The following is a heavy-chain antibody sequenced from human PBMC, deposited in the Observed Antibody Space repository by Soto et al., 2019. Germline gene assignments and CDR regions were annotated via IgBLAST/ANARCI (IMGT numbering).Heavy chain of an antibody. CDR1: GFTFSSYA. D-gene: IGHD6-19*01. CDR2: ISGSGGST. CDR3: AKEGSGWSYFDY. Sequence: GGSLRLSCAASGFTFSSYAMSWVRQAPGKGLELVSAISGSGGSTYYADSVKGRFTISRDNSKNTLYLQMNSLRAEYTAVYYCAKEGSGWSYFDYWGQGTLVTVSS. J-gene: IGHJ4*02. V-gene: IGHV3-23*01.